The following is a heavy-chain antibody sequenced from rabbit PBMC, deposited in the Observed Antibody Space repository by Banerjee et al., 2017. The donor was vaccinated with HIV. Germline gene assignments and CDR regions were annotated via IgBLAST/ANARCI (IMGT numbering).Heavy chain of an antibody. Sequence: QEQLEESGGDLVKPEGSLTLTCTASGFSFSSSYWICWVRQAPGKGLEWIACIYAGSSGSTYYASWAKGRFTISKTSSTTVTLQMTSLTAADTATYFCARSPTDNYWFTRLDLWGPGTLVTVS. CDR1: GFSFSSSYW. CDR2: IYAGSSGST. CDR3: ARSPTDNYWFTRLDL. D-gene: IGHD1-1*01. V-gene: IGHV1S45*01. J-gene: IGHJ3*01.